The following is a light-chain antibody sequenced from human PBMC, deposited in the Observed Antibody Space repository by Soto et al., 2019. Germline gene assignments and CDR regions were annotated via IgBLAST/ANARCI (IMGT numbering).Light chain of an antibody. CDR3: QQTYTTPRT. CDR1: QTSRGY. CDR2: DAT. J-gene: IGKJ5*01. Sequence: DIQMTQSPSSLSASIVDRVTITCRASQTSRGYLAWYQQKPGKAPKLLIYDATTLQSGVSSKFSGSGSGTVFTLTISSLQPEDSATYYCQQTYTTPRTFGQGTRLEIK. V-gene: IGKV1-39*01.